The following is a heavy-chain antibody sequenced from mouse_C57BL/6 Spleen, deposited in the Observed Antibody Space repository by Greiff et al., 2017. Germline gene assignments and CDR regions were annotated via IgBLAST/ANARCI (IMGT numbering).Heavy chain of an antibody. CDR1: GYAFSSSW. V-gene: IGHV1-82*01. CDR3: ARSRGGSYAMDY. J-gene: IGHJ4*01. Sequence: VQLQQSGPELVKPGASVKISCKASGYAFSSSWMNWVKQRPGKGLEWIGRIYPGDGDTNYNGKFKGKATLTADKSSSTAYMQLSSLTSEDSAVYFCARSRGGSYAMDYWGQGTLVTVSS. CDR2: IYPGDGDT. D-gene: IGHD1-1*02.